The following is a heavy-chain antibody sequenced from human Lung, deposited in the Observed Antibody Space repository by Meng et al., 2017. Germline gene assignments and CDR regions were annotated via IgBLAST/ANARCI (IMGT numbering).Heavy chain of an antibody. Sequence: QLQLQESGSGLVKPSQTLSLTCAVSGGAISSGGYSWSWIRQPPGKGLEWIGYISHSGSTSYNPSLKNRVTISVDRSKNQFSLRLTSVTAADTAVYSCARSGYCSGSSCYGSFDSWGQGTLVTVSS. CDR1: GGAISSGGYS. V-gene: IGHV4-30-2*01. J-gene: IGHJ4*02. D-gene: IGHD2-15*01. CDR3: ARSGYCSGSSCYGSFDS. CDR2: ISHSGST.